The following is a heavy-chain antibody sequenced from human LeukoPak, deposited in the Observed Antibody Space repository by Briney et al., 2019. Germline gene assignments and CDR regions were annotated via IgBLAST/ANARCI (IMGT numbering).Heavy chain of an antibody. V-gene: IGHV3-23*01. CDR1: GFTFSNYW. CDR2: ISGSGGST. CDR3: AKDQRYFDWLRAFDY. J-gene: IGHJ4*02. D-gene: IGHD3-9*01. Sequence: PGGSLRLSCAASGFTFSNYWMSWVRQAPGKGLEWVSAISGSGGSTYYADSVKGRFTISRDNSKNTLYLQMNSLRAEDTAVYYCAKDQRYFDWLRAFDYWGQGTLVTVSS.